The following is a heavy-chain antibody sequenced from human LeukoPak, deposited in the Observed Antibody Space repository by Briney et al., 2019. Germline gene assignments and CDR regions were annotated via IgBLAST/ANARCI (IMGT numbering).Heavy chain of an antibody. Sequence: ASVKVSCKASGYTFTKSYIHWVRQAPGQGLEWMGWINPTSGDTNYAQRFQGRVTMTRDTSISTAYMDLSRLRSDDTAVYYCARLSGNDLPRDYWGQGTLVTVSS. V-gene: IGHV1-2*02. D-gene: IGHD5-12*01. CDR3: ARLSGNDLPRDY. CDR1: GYTFTKSY. CDR2: INPTSGDT. J-gene: IGHJ4*02.